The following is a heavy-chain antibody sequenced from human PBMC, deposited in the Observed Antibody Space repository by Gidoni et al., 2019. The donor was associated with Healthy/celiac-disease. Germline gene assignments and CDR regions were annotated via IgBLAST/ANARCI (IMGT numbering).Heavy chain of an antibody. Sequence: QVQLQQWGAGLLKPSETLSLTCAVYGGSFGDYYWSWVRQPPGKGLEWIGEINHSGSTNYNPSLKSRVTMSVDTYKKQFSLKLSSVTAADTAVYYCARGSSVLAPPAHIGALGYWGQGTLVTVSS. V-gene: IGHV4-34*01. J-gene: IGHJ4*02. CDR2: INHSGST. CDR3: ARGSSVLAPPAHIGALGY. CDR1: GGSFGDYY. D-gene: IGHD2-2*01.